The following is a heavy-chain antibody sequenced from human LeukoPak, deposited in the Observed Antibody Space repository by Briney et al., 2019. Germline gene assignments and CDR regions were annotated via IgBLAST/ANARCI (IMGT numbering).Heavy chain of an antibody. D-gene: IGHD6-19*01. CDR3: ARDQGQWPSDYYYYMDV. J-gene: IGHJ6*03. CDR1: GGSISSGSYY. CDR2: IYYSGST. V-gene: IGHV4-61*10. Sequence: PSQTLSLTCTVSGGSISSGSYYWSWIRQPAEKGLEWIGYIYYSGSTNYNPSLKSRVTISVDTSKNQFSLKLSSVTAADTAVYYCARDQGQWPSDYYYYMDVWGKGTTVTVSS.